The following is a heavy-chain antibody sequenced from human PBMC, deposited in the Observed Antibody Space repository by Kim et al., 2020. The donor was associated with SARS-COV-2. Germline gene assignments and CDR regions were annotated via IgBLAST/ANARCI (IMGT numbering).Heavy chain of an antibody. J-gene: IGHJ4*02. D-gene: IGHD3-22*01. Sequence: GGSLRLSCAASRFTFSSYAMSWVRQAPGKGLEWVSAITGSGVSTYYADSVKGRFTISRDNSKNTLYLQMNSLRAEDTAVYYCPRNQGSYYYDSSGHFDYWGQGTLVTASS. CDR2: ITGSGVST. CDR3: PRNQGSYYYDSSGHFDY. V-gene: IGHV3-23*01. CDR1: RFTFSSYA.